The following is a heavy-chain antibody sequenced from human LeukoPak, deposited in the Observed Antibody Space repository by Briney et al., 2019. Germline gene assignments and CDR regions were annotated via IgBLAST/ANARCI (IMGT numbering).Heavy chain of an antibody. D-gene: IGHD2-2*02. CDR3: ARDPSSTSGYRYYYGMDV. Sequence: VASVKVSCKVSGYTLTELSMHWVRQAPGKGLEWMGGFDPEDGETIYAQKFQGRVTMTEDTSTDTAYMELSSLRSEDTAVYYCARDPSSTSGYRYYYGMDVWGQGTTVTVSS. CDR2: FDPEDGET. J-gene: IGHJ6*02. V-gene: IGHV1-24*01. CDR1: GYTLTELS.